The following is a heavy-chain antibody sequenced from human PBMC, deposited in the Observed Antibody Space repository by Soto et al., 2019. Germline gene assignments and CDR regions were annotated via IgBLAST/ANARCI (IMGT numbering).Heavy chain of an antibody. Sequence: QVQLVQSGAEVKKPGSSVKVSCKASGGTFSSYAISWVRQAPGQGLEWMGGIIPIFGTANYAQKFQGRVTITADEPTSTAYMELSSLRSEDTAVYYCASTYYDFWSGYYRLFDYWGQGTLVTVSS. J-gene: IGHJ4*02. CDR3: ASTYYDFWSGYYRLFDY. D-gene: IGHD3-3*01. V-gene: IGHV1-69*01. CDR2: IIPIFGTA. CDR1: GGTFSSYA.